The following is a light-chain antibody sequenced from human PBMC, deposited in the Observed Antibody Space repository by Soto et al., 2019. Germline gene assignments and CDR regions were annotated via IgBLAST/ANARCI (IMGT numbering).Light chain of an antibody. CDR1: SSSIGAGSV. V-gene: IGLV1-40*01. J-gene: IGLJ1*01. CDR2: DNN. Sequence: QSVLTQPPSVSGAPGQRVTISCTGSSSSIGAGSVVHWYQQLPGAAPKLLMSDNNNRPSGVPDRFSGSKSGTSASLAITGLQSEDEADYYCQSYDSSLSGYVFGTGTKVTVL. CDR3: QSYDSSLSGYV.